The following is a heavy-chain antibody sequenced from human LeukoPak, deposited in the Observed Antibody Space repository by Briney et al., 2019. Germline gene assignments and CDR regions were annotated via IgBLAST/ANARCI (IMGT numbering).Heavy chain of an antibody. CDR3: ARVGTGAHFDY. J-gene: IGHJ4*02. V-gene: IGHV3-74*01. Sequence: PGGSLRLSCAASGFSFNSDWMDWVRQAPGKGLVWVSRINGDGSSTSYADSVKGRFTISRDNAKNTLYLQMNSLRAEDTAVYYCARVGTGAHFDYWGQGTLVTVSS. CDR1: GFSFNSDW. CDR2: INGDGSST. D-gene: IGHD3/OR15-3a*01.